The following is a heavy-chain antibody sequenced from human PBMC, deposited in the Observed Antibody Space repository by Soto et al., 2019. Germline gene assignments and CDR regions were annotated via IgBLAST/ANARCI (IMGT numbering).Heavy chain of an antibody. CDR3: ARDLRSGSSWEYYYYYFALDV. D-gene: IGHD6-13*01. Sequence: GGSLRLSCAASGFTVSSNYMSWVRQAPGKGLEWVSIIYSDGRTYYADSVKGRFTISRDNSKNTLYLQMNSLRAEDTAVYYCARDLRSGSSWEYYYYYFALDVWGQGTTVTVYS. CDR1: GFTVSSNY. CDR2: IYSDGRT. V-gene: IGHV3-53*01. J-gene: IGHJ6*02.